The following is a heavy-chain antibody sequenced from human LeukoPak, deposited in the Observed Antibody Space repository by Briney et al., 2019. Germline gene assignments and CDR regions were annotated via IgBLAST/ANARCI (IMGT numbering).Heavy chain of an antibody. CDR1: GGTFSSYA. CDR2: IIPILGIA. V-gene: IGHV1-69*04. D-gene: IGHD1-1*01. Sequence: SVKVSCKASGGTFSSYAISWVRQAPGQGLEWMGRIIPILGIANYAQKFQGRVTITADKSTSTAYMELSSLRSEDTAVYYCARDRAGTGTPYYYGMDVWGQGTTVTVSS. CDR3: ARDRAGTGTPYYYGMDV. J-gene: IGHJ6*02.